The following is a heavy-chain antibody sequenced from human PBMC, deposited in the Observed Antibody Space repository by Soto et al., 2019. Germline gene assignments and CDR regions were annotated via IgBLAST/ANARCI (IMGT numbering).Heavy chain of an antibody. V-gene: IGHV6-1*01. CDR1: GDSGSSNSAA. J-gene: IGHJ4*02. D-gene: IGHD6-19*01. CDR2: TYYRSKWYN. CDR3: ARVVGIAVAGRPPYYFDY. Sequence: SQTLSLTCAISGDSGSSNSAAWNWIRQSPSRGLEWLGRTYYRSKWYNDYAVSVKSRITTNPDTSKNQFSLQLNSVTPEDTAVYYCARVVGIAVAGRPPYYFDYWGQGTLVTVSS.